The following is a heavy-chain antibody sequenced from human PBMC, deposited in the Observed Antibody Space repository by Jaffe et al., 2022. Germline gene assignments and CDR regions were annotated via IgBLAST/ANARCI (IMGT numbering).Heavy chain of an antibody. J-gene: IGHJ4*02. V-gene: IGHV4-59*01. CDR2: IYYSGST. CDR3: ARDKTSGYDLAY. CDR1: GGSISSYY. D-gene: IGHD5-12*01. Sequence: QVQLQESGPGLVKPSETLSLTCTVSGGSISSYYWSWIRQPPGKGLEWIGYIYYSGSTNYNPSLKSRVTISVDTSKNQFSLKLSSVTAADTAVYYCARDKTSGYDLAYWGQGTLVTVSS.